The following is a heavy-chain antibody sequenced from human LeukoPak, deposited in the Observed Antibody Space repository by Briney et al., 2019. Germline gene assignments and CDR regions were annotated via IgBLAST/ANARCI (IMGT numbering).Heavy chain of an antibody. CDR3: AREECTNGVCYHDY. D-gene: IGHD2-8*01. Sequence: SVKVSCKASGGTFSSYAISWVRQAPGQGLEWMGGIIPIFGTANYAQKFQGRVTITADESTSTAYMELSSLQSEDKAVSYCAREECTNGVCYHDYWGQGPLVTVSS. CDR2: IIPIFGTA. V-gene: IGHV1-69*13. J-gene: IGHJ4*02. CDR1: GGTFSSYA.